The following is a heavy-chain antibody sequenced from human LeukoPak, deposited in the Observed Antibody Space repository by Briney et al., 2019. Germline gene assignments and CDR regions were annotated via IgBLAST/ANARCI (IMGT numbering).Heavy chain of an antibody. CDR2: IYYSGST. CDR1: GGSISSSSYY. V-gene: IGHV4-39*07. Sequence: PSETLSLTCTVSGGSISSSSYYWGWIRQPPGKGLEWIGSIYYSGSTYYNPSLKSRVTISVDRSKNQFSLKLSSVTAADTAVYFCARWGQGLPLGESGRNWFDPWGQGTLVTVSS. J-gene: IGHJ5*02. D-gene: IGHD7-27*01. CDR3: ARWGQGLPLGESGRNWFDP.